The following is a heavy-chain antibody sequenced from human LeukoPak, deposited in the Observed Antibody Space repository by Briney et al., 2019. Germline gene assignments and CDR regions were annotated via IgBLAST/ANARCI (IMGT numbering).Heavy chain of an antibody. CDR3: AGGGAKTPFDY. CDR2: IYSGGST. J-gene: IGHJ4*02. D-gene: IGHD3-16*01. V-gene: IGHV3-53*01. CDR1: GFTVSSNY. Sequence: SGGSLRLSCAASGFTVSSNYMSWVRQAPGKGLEWVSDIYSGGSTYYAVSVKGRCTISRDNSKNTLYLQMNSLRAEDTAVYYCAGGGAKTPFDYWGQGTMVTVSS.